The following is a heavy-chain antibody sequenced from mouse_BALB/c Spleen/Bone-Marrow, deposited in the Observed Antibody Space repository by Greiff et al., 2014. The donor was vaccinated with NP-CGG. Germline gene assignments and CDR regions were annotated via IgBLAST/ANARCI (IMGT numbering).Heavy chain of an antibody. CDR1: GFTFSSFG. Sequence: EVQLVQSGGGLVQPGGSRKLSCAASGFTFSSFGMHWVRQAPEKGLEWVAYISSGSSPIFYADTVKGLFTISRDNPKNALFPQMTSLRSEDTAMYYCTRGGNWEDFDYWGQGTTLTVSS. V-gene: IGHV5-17*02. CDR3: TRGGNWEDFDY. CDR2: ISSGSSPI. D-gene: IGHD4-1*01. J-gene: IGHJ2*01.